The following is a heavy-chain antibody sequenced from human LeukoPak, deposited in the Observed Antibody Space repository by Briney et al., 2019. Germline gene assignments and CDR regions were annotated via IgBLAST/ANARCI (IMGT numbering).Heavy chain of an antibody. CDR1: GYTFTGYY. V-gene: IGHV1-2*02. CDR2: INPNSGGT. J-gene: IGHJ4*02. D-gene: IGHD3-22*01. Sequence: ASVKVSCKASGYTFTGYYMHWVRQAPGQGLEWMGWINPNSGGTNYAQKFQGRVTMTRDTSISTAYMELSRLRSDDTAVYYCARELQWQDSRGSGYWGQGTLVTVSS. CDR3: ARELQWQDSRGSGY.